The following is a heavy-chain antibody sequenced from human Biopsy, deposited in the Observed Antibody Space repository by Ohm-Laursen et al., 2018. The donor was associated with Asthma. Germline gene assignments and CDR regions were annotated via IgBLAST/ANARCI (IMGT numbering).Heavy chain of an antibody. J-gene: IGHJ4*02. Sequence: SLRLSCAASGFAVSRDHMFWVRQAPGKGLEWVSGISGIGGSTYYADSVRGRFTISRDYSKNTLYLQMHSLRAEDTAVYYCARGDSSNWSHYYFDYWGQGTLVTVSS. CDR2: ISGIGGST. CDR1: GFAVSRDH. CDR3: ARGDSSNWSHYYFDY. D-gene: IGHD3-22*01. V-gene: IGHV3-23*01.